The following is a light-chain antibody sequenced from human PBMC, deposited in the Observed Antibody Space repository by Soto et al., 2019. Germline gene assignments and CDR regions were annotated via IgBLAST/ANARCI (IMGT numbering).Light chain of an antibody. CDR3: QQRSNWPPLT. Sequence: EIVLTQSPATLSLSPGERATLSCRASQSVSSYLAWYQQKPGQAPRLLIYDASNRATGIPARFSGSGSGTDFTLTISSLEPEDFSDYYCQQRSNWPPLTFGGGTKVEIK. V-gene: IGKV3-11*01. CDR1: QSVSSY. CDR2: DAS. J-gene: IGKJ4*01.